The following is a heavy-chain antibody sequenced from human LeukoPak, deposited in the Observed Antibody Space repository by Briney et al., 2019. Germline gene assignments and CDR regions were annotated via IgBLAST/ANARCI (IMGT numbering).Heavy chain of an antibody. J-gene: IGHJ5*02. V-gene: IGHV4-39*07. CDR1: GGSISSYY. CDR2: IYYSGST. CDR3: ARKGATVTTFDP. D-gene: IGHD4-17*01. Sequence: SETLSLTCTVSGGSISSYYWSWIRQPPGKGLEWIGSIYYSGSTYYNPSLKSRVTISVDTSKNQFSLKLSSVTAADTAVYYCARKGATVTTFDPWGQGTLVTVSS.